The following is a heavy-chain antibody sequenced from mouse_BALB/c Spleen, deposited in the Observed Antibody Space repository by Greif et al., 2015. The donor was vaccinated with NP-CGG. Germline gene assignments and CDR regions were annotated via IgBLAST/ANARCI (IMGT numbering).Heavy chain of an antibody. D-gene: IGHD2-2*01. Sequence: VQLQQSGAELVRPGALVKLSCKASGFNIKDYYMHWVKQRPEQGLEWIGWIDPENGNTIYDPKFQGKASITADTSSNTAYLQLSSLTSEDTAVYYCASWLRRRGDGYYYAMDYWGQGTSVTVSS. V-gene: IGHV14-1*02. CDR3: ASWLRRRGDGYYYAMDY. CDR1: GFNIKDYY. J-gene: IGHJ4*01. CDR2: IDPENGNT.